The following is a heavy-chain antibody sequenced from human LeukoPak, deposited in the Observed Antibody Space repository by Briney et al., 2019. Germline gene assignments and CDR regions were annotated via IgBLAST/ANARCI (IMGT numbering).Heavy chain of an antibody. J-gene: IGHJ4*02. Sequence: ALVTVSCKASGGTFSSYAISWVRQAPGQGLEWMGGIIPIFGTANYAQKFQGRVTITADESTSTAYMELSSLRSEDTAVYYCARSKGIAVADFDYWGQGTLVTVSS. CDR1: GGTFSSYA. V-gene: IGHV1-69*13. CDR3: ARSKGIAVADFDY. D-gene: IGHD6-19*01. CDR2: IIPIFGTA.